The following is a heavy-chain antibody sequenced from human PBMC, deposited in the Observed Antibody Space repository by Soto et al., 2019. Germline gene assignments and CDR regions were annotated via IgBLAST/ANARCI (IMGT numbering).Heavy chain of an antibody. CDR3: AIGGYDYVWGSYRYTPFFDY. V-gene: IGHV4-31*03. CDR2: IYYSGST. D-gene: IGHD3-16*02. J-gene: IGHJ4*02. CDR1: GGSISSGGYY. Sequence: SETLSLTCTVSGGSISSGGYYWSWIRQHPGKGLEWIGYIYYSGSTYYNPSLKSRVTISVDTSKNQFSLKLSSVTAADTAVYYCAIGGYDYVWGSYRYTPFFDYWGQGTLVTVSS.